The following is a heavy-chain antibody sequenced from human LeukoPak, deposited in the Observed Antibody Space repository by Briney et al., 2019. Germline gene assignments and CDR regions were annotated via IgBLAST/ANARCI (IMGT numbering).Heavy chain of an antibody. V-gene: IGHV3-23*01. CDR2: ISGSGGST. J-gene: IGHJ3*02. CDR1: GFTFSTFG. Sequence: GGSLRLSCAASGFTFSTFGMSWVRQAPGQGLQWVSAISGSGGSTYYADSVKGRFTISRDNSKNTLYLQMNSLRAEDTAVYYCAKDRSGSDAFDIWGQGTMVTVSS. CDR3: AKDRSGSDAFDI.